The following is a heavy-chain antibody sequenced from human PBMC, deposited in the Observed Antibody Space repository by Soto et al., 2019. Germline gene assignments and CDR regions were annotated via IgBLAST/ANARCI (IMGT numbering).Heavy chain of an antibody. J-gene: IGHJ4*02. Sequence: QVQLVESGGGVVQPGRSLRLSCAASGFTFSNYAMHWVRQAPGKGLEWVAVISYDGSNKYYADSVKGRFTISRDNSKNTLYLQMNSLRAEDTAVYYCASYELRVDYWGQGTLVTVSS. CDR3: ASYELRVDY. CDR2: ISYDGSNK. V-gene: IGHV3-30-3*01. CDR1: GFTFSNYA. D-gene: IGHD1-26*01.